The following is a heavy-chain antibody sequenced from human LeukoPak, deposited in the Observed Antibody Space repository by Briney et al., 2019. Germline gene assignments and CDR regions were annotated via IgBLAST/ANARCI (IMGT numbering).Heavy chain of an antibody. Sequence: GSSVKVSCKASGGTFSSYAISWVRQAPGQGLEWMGRIIPILGIANYAQKFQGRVTITADKSTSTAYMELSSLRSEDTAVYYCARAIPGIAVAGTGGIDYWGQGTLVTVSS. J-gene: IGHJ4*02. CDR2: IIPILGIA. CDR1: GGTFSSYA. CDR3: ARAIPGIAVAGTGGIDY. V-gene: IGHV1-69*04. D-gene: IGHD6-19*01.